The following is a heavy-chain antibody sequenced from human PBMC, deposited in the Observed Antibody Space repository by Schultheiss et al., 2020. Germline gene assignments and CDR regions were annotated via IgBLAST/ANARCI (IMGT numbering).Heavy chain of an antibody. Sequence: SQTLSLTCTVSGGSISSGGYYWSWIRQHPGKGLEWIGYIYYSGSTYYNPSLKSRVTISVDTSKNQFCLKLSSVTAADTAVYYCARGLSVATAYFDYWGHGTLVTVSA. D-gene: IGHD5-12*01. V-gene: IGHV4-31*03. CDR3: ARGLSVATAYFDY. J-gene: IGHJ4*01. CDR2: IYYSGST. CDR1: GGSISSGGYY.